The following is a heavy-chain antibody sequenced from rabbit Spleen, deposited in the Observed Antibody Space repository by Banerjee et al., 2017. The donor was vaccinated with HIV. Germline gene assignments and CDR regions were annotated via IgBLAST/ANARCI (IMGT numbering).Heavy chain of an antibody. D-gene: IGHD1-1*01. CDR1: GIDFSSYYY. V-gene: IGHV1S40*01. Sequence: QSLEESGGDLVKPGASLTLTCKASGIDFSSYYYMHWVRQAPGKGLEWIACIYNGDGSTYYASWAKGRFTISKTSSTTVTLQMTSLTAADTATYFCAGRDGDSSSLGIKLWGQGTLVTVS. J-gene: IGHJ4*01. CDR3: AGRDGDSSSLGIKL. CDR2: IYNGDGST.